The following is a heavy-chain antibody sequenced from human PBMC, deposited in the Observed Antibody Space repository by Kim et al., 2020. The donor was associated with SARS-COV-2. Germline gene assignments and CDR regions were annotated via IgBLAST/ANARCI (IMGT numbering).Heavy chain of an antibody. CDR1: GITFRSYG. CDR2: ISHDGSNK. Sequence: GGSLRLSCVVSGITFRSYGMHWVRQAPGKGLEWVALISHDGSNKYYADSVKGRFTLSRDNSKNTLYLQMNSLRAEDTAVYYCAKIHLGDLDTTTSYAHDYLGQGTLVTVSS. V-gene: IGHV3-30*18. J-gene: IGHJ4*02. CDR3: AKIHLGDLDTTTSYAHDY. D-gene: IGHD3-22*01.